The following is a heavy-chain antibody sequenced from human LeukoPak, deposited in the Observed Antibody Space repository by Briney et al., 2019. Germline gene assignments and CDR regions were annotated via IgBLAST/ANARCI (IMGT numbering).Heavy chain of an antibody. CDR2: INHSGGT. CDR1: GGSFSGYY. J-gene: IGHJ5*02. V-gene: IGHV4-34*01. CDR3: ARDPYGDYLSWFDP. Sequence: SETLSLTCAVYGGSFSGYYWSWIRQPPGKGLEWIGEINHSGGTNYNPSLKSRVTISVDTSKNQFSLKLSSVTAADTAVYYCARDPYGDYLSWFDPWGQGTLVTVSS. D-gene: IGHD4-17*01.